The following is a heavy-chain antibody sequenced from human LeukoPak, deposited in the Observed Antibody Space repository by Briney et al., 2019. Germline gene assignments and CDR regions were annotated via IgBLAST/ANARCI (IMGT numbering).Heavy chain of an antibody. V-gene: IGHV1-18*01. CDR2: ISAYNGNT. J-gene: IGHJ4*02. Sequence: ASVKVSCKASGYTFTSYGISWVRQAPGQGLEWMGWISAYNGNTNYAQKLQGRVTMTTDTSTSTAYMELRSLRSDDTAVYYCARGEEGSGGYFPPPYYFDYWGQGTLVTVSS. CDR3: ARGEEGSGGYFPPPYYFDY. CDR1: GYTFTSYG. D-gene: IGHD3-10*01.